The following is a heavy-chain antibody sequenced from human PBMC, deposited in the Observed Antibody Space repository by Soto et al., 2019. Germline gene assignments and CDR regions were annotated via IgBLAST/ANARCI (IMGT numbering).Heavy chain of an antibody. CDR2: IAWSGTI. Sequence: EVQLVESGGGLVQPGESLRLSCEASGFTFSSYSFNWVRQAPGKGLEWISHIAWSGTIYYADSVKGRFTISRDNAKNSLYLQMNSLRDEDTAVYYCARDGKRGYACDSWGQGTLVTVSS. J-gene: IGHJ5*01. D-gene: IGHD5-12*01. CDR3: ARDGKRGYACDS. CDR1: GFTFSSYS. V-gene: IGHV3-48*02.